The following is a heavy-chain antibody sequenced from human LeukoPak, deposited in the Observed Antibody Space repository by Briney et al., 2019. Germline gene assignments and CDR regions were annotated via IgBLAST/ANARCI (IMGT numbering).Heavy chain of an antibody. D-gene: IGHD3-3*01. CDR1: GYTFTSYY. Sequence: ASVKVSCKASGYTFTSYYMHWVRQAPGQGLEWMGIINPSGGSTNYAQKFQGRVTMTRDTSTSTVYMELSSLRTEDTAVYYCARGNMVLRFLEWLSWNRRRHSPGSCSFDIWGQGTMVTVSS. J-gene: IGHJ3*02. V-gene: IGHV1-46*01. CDR3: ARGNMVLRFLEWLSWNRRRHSPGSCSFDI. CDR2: INPSGGST.